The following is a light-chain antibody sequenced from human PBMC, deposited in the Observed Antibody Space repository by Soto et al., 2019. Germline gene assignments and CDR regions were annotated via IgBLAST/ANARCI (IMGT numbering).Light chain of an antibody. CDR3: QHYRSSPLT. CDR2: GAS. CDR1: QSVSYY. V-gene: IGKV3-20*01. J-gene: IGKJ4*01. Sequence: EIVLTQSPGTLSLSPVERATLSCRASQSVSYYLAWYQQKPGQAPRLLIYGASNRATGIPDRFSGSGSGTDFTLTISSLEPEDVAVYYCQHYRSSPLTFGGGTKV.